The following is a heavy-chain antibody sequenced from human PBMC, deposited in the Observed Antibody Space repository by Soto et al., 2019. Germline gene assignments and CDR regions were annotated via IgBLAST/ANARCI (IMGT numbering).Heavy chain of an antibody. J-gene: IGHJ2*01. CDR2: IFSNDEK. Sequence: VTLKESGPVLVKPTETLTLTCTVSGFSLSNARMGVSWIRQPPGKALAWLAHIFSNDEKSYSTSLKSRLTISKDPSKSQVVITMTNMDTRDTATYYCARPVFGDGYFDLWGRGTLVTVSS. CDR1: GFSLSNARMG. D-gene: IGHD2-21*01. V-gene: IGHV2-26*01. CDR3: ARPVFGDGYFDL.